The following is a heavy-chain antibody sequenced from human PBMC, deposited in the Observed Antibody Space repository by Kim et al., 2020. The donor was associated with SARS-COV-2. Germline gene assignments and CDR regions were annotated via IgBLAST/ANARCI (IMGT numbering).Heavy chain of an antibody. Sequence: SETLSLTCTVSGGSISSGGYYWSWIRQHPGKGLEWIGYIYYSGSTYYNPSLKSRVTISVDTSKNQFSLKLSSVTAADTAVYYCARNHYYGSGSYFIDYWGQGTLVTVSS. CDR1: GGSISSGGYY. D-gene: IGHD3-10*01. CDR2: IYYSGST. CDR3: ARNHYYGSGSYFIDY. V-gene: IGHV4-31*03. J-gene: IGHJ4*02.